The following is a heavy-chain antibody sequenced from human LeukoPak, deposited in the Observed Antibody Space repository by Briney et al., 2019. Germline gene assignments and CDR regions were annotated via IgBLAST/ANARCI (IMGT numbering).Heavy chain of an antibody. V-gene: IGHV6-1*01. CDR3: ARGGHSSFDY. Sequence: SQTLSLTCAISGDGLSNNNVAWNWIRQSPSRGLEWRGSTYYRPNFNTDFEGSVKSRIAINSNTSKNQFSLQLNSVTPEDTGVYYCARGGHSSFDYWGQGTLVTVSS. D-gene: IGHD6-13*01. J-gene: IGHJ4*02. CDR2: TYYRPNFNT. CDR1: GDGLSNNNVA.